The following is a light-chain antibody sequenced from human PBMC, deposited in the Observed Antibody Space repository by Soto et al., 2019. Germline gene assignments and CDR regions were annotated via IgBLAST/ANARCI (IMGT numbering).Light chain of an antibody. Sequence: DIQLTQSPSTLSASVGDRVTITCRASQSISSWLAWYQQKPGKAPKLLIYKASSLESGVPSRFSGSGSGTEFTLTISSLQPDDFATYYCQQYNSYPFTFGQGTRLEIK. J-gene: IGKJ5*01. V-gene: IGKV1-5*03. CDR1: QSISSW. CDR2: KAS. CDR3: QQYNSYPFT.